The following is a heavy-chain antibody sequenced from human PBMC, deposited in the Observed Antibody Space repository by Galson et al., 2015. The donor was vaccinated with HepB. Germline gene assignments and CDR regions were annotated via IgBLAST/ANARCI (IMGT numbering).Heavy chain of an antibody. J-gene: IGHJ4*02. D-gene: IGHD3-10*01. CDR3: GRELGDEFGTSEKSFDY. CDR2: INPNSGGT. Sequence: SVKVSCKASGYTFTGYYIHWVRQAPGQGLEWMGRINPNSGGTNYAQKFQGRVTMTRDTSISTAFMDLSSLGSDDTAVFYCGRELGDEFGTSEKSFDYWGQGTLVTVSS. CDR1: GYTFTGYY. V-gene: IGHV1-2*06.